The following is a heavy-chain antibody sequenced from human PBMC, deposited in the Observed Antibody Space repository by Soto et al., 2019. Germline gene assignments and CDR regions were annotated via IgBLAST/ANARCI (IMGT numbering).Heavy chain of an antibody. V-gene: IGHV3-23*01. CDR1: GFTFSTYV. CDR3: AKGSSASRPYYFDY. CDR2: LSGDSTGT. D-gene: IGHD3-22*01. J-gene: IGHJ4*02. Sequence: EVQLLESGGGLVQPGGSLRLSCAASGFTFSTYVMSWVRQAPGEGLEWVSALSGDSTGTYYADSVKGRFTISRDNSKNSLYLQMSSLRADDTAVYYCAKGSSASRPYYFDYWGQGTLVTVSS.